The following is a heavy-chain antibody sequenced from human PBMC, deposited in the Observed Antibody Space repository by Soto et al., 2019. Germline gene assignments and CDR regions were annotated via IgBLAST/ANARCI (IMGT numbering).Heavy chain of an antibody. CDR2: ISGSGGST. CDR3: AKGGGGYCSGGSCGGY. CDR1: GFTFSSYA. J-gene: IGHJ4*02. D-gene: IGHD2-15*01. Sequence: EVQLLESGGGLVQPGGSLRLSCAASGFTFSSYAMSWVRQAPGKGLEWVSAISGSGGSTYYADSVKGRFTISRDNSKNTLYLEMNRLRAEDTAVYYCAKGGGGYCSGGSCGGYWGQGTMVNVSS. V-gene: IGHV3-23*01.